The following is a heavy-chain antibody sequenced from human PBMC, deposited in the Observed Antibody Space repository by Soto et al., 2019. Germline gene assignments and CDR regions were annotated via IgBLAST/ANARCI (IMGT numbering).Heavy chain of an antibody. CDR3: ARDLWRTYSSGPYNDY. CDR2: ISSSSSYI. Sequence: EVQLVESGGGLVKPGGSLRLSCAASGFTFSTYSMTWVRQAPGKGLQWVSSISSSSSYIYYADSVKGRFTISRDDAKNSLYLQMSSLRDEDTAVYYCARDLWRTYSSGPYNDYWGQGTLVTVSS. CDR1: GFTFSTYS. V-gene: IGHV3-21*02. D-gene: IGHD6-19*01. J-gene: IGHJ4*02.